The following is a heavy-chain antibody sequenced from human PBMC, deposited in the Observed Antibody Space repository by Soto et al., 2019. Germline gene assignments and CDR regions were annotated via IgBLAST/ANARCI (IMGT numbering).Heavy chain of an antibody. V-gene: IGHV3-43*01. CDR2: ISWDGGST. CDR1: GFTFDDYT. CDR3: AKDGLRGAYDFWSGYPGV. D-gene: IGHD3-3*01. J-gene: IGHJ4*02. Sequence: GGSLRLSCAASGFTFDDYTMHWVRQAPGKGLEWVSLISWDGGSTYYADSVKGRFTISRDNSKNSLYLQMNSLRTEDTALYYCAKDGLRGAYDFWSGYPGVWGQGTLVTVSS.